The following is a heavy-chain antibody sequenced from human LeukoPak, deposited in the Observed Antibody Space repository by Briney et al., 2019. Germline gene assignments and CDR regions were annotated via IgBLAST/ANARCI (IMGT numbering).Heavy chain of an antibody. D-gene: IGHD4-11*01. CDR3: AKDSGSYSNYETN. V-gene: IGHV3-33*06. CDR2: IWYDGSNE. Sequence: GGSLRLSCAASGFTFSIYGMHWVRQAPGKGLEWVAVIWYDGSNEYYADSVKGRFTISRDNSKNTLYLQMNSLRAEDTAVYYCAKDSGSYSNYETNWGQATLVTVSS. CDR1: GFTFSIYG. J-gene: IGHJ4*02.